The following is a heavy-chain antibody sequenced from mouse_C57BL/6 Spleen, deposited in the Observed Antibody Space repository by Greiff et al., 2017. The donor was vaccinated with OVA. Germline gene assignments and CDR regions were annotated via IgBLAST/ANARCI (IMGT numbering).Heavy chain of an antibody. D-gene: IGHD2-3*01. J-gene: IGHJ4*01. CDR2: ISSGGDYT. Sequence: EVKLVESGEGLVKPGGSLKLSCAASGFTFSSYAMSWVRQTPEKRLEWVAYISSGGDYTYYADTVKGRFTISRDNARNTLYLQMSSLKSEDTAMYYCTRDDGIYYAMDYWGQGTSVTVSS. CDR3: TRDDGIYYAMDY. V-gene: IGHV5-9-1*02. CDR1: GFTFSSYA.